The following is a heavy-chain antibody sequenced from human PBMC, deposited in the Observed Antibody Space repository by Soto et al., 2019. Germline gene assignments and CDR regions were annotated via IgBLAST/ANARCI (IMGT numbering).Heavy chain of an antibody. CDR2: IDGDGSRI. CDR3: VRDVQFQSFDY. D-gene: IGHD4-4*01. V-gene: IGHV3-74*01. Sequence: SGRSLRVYCGVSRVSISSFLLHRVSQGPGEGLVWLARIDGDGSRIRYADSVKGRFTISRDNAKNTLYLQMNSLRADDTVMYYCVRDVQFQSFDYWGQGTLVTVSS. CDR1: RVSISSFL. J-gene: IGHJ4*02.